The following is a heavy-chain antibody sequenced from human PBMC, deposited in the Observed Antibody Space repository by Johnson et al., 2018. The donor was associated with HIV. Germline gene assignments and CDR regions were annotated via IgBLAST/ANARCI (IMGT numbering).Heavy chain of an antibody. Sequence: VQLVESGGGLIQPGGSLRLSCAASGFTVTNNYMSWVRQAPGKGLEWVSVIYSGGNTYYADSLQGRFTISRDKSKNTLYLQMNSLRAEDTAVYFCARDLYSGYGGRAFDIWGQGTMVTVSS. J-gene: IGHJ3*02. D-gene: IGHD5-12*01. CDR2: IYSGGNT. V-gene: IGHV3-53*01. CDR3: ARDLYSGYGGRAFDI. CDR1: GFTVTNNY.